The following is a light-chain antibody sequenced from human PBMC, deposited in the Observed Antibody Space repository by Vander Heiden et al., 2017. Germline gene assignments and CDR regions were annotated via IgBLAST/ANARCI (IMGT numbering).Light chain of an antibody. Sequence: QSALTQPRSGSGSPGQSGTIPCTGTCSGVCGYNYVSWDRHQPGKVHNLMIYDVSKRPSGVPDRFSGSKSGNMASLTISGLQVEDEAEYYCCSFAGSFTYVFGTGTTVTVL. CDR3: CSFAGSFTYV. V-gene: IGLV2-11*01. CDR1: CSGVCGYNY. CDR2: DVS. J-gene: IGLJ1*01.